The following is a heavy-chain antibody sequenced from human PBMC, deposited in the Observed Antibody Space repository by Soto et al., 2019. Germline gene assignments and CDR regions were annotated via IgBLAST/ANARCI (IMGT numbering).Heavy chain of an antibody. CDR2: IIPLFGTP. CDR1: GGSFTTVA. Sequence: SVKVSCKVSGGSFTTVAFSWVRQAPGQGLEWMGRIIPLFGTPNYAQRFQGRVAIFADESTNTTYMELSSLTSEDPAVYYCAAGIGITFGGVTREFYYWGQGTLVTVSS. V-gene: IGHV1-69*13. D-gene: IGHD3-16*01. J-gene: IGHJ4*02. CDR3: AAGIGITFGGVTREFYY.